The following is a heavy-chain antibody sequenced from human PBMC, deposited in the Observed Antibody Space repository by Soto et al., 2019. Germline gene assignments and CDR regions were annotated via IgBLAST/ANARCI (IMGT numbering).Heavy chain of an antibody. V-gene: IGHV3-23*01. D-gene: IGHD2-21*01. Sequence: EVQLLESGGGWVQPGGSLRLSCAASGFTFSNYDMSWVRQAPGKGLEWVSSVSSSGSGTSYADSVKGRFTISRDNPKNTLYLQMSSLSAADTAVYYCARRDCGSGANCVCGAPAFAYWGQGNLVTVTS. CDR3: ARRDCGSGANCVCGAPAFAY. CDR2: VSSSGSGT. CDR1: GFTFSNYD. J-gene: IGHJ4*02.